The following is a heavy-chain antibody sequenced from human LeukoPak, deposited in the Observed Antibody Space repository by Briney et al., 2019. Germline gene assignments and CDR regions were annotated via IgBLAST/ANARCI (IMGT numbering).Heavy chain of an antibody. Sequence: GGSLRLSCVASGFTVSRDYMSWVRQAPGKGLEWVSVIHSGGSTFYADSVKGRFTISRDNSKNTVYLQMNSLRAEDTAVYFCARDLGAAREYGDHEPGGYWGQGILVTVSS. V-gene: IGHV3-66*01. D-gene: IGHD4-17*01. J-gene: IGHJ4*02. CDR1: GFTVSRDY. CDR3: ARDLGAAREYGDHEPGGY. CDR2: IHSGGST.